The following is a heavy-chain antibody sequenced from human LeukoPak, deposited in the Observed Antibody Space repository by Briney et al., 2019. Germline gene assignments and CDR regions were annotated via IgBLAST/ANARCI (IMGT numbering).Heavy chain of an antibody. J-gene: IGHJ5*02. CDR2: ISCDGSNK. D-gene: IGHD2-2*01. Sequence: GRSLRLSCAASGFTFSSYAMHWVRQAPGKGLEWVAVISCDGSNKYYADSVKGRFTISRDNSKNTLYLQMNSLRAEDTAVYYGARGPRYCSSTSCYVNWFDPWGQGTLVTVSS. CDR1: GFTFSSYA. CDR3: ARGPRYCSSTSCYVNWFDP. V-gene: IGHV3-30*04.